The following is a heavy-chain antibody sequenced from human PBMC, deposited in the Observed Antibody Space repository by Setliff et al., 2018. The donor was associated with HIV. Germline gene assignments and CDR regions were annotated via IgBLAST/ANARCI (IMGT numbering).Heavy chain of an antibody. V-gene: IGHV1-69*05. CDR1: GGTFGRFG. CDR3: ARVAVPGLAYFPH. D-gene: IGHD6-19*01. Sequence: ASVKVSCKASGGTFGRFGISWVRQAPGQGLEWMGGIIPTFTRANYAQKFQGRVTITRDTSTNTVYMEMSGLRSEDTAVFYCARVAVPGLAYFPHWGQGTLVTVSS. J-gene: IGHJ1*01. CDR2: IIPTFTRA.